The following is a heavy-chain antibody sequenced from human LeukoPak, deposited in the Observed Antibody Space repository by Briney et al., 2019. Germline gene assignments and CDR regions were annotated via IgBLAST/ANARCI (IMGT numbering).Heavy chain of an antibody. V-gene: IGHV4-59*01. CDR1: GGSINSYY. CDR2: VYYSGST. Sequence: SETLSLTCTVSGGSINSYYWSCIRQPPGKGPEWIGYVYYSGSTNYNPSLKSRVTISVGTSKNQFSLKLTPVTAADTAVYYCARLGGYYFDYWGQGALVAVSS. CDR3: ARLGGYYFDY. J-gene: IGHJ4*02. D-gene: IGHD3-22*01.